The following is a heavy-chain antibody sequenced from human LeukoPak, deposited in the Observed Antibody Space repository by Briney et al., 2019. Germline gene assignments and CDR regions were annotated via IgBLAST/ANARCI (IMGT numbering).Heavy chain of an antibody. CDR2: MNPNNDNT. CDR3: ARTSLYATNHDAFDI. Sequence: GASVKVSCKTSGYTFTNYEINWVRQASGQGLEWMGWMNPNNDNTAYAQKFQGRVTMTRDSSISTAYMELSSLTSEDTAVYYCARTSLYATNHDAFDIWGQGIMVTVSS. J-gene: IGHJ3*02. V-gene: IGHV1-8*01. D-gene: IGHD2-8*01. CDR1: GYTFTNYE.